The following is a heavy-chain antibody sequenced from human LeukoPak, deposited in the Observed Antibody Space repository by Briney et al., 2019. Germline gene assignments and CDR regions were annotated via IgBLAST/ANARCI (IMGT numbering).Heavy chain of an antibody. D-gene: IGHD6-19*01. J-gene: IGHJ4*02. CDR1: GGSISSSSYY. V-gene: IGHV4-39*01. Sequence: SETLSLTCTVSGGSISSSSYYWGWIRQPPGKRLEWIGSIYYSGSTYYNPSLKSRVTISVDTSKNQFSLKLSSVTAADTAVYYCARQALSAGYSSGWYPYYFDYWGQGTLVTVSS. CDR2: IYYSGST. CDR3: ARQALSAGYSSGWYPYYFDY.